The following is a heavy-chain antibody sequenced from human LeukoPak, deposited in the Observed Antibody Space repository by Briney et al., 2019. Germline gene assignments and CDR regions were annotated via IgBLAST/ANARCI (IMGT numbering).Heavy chain of an antibody. CDR1: GFNSHNHW. CDR2: IKQDGSDQ. Sequence: PGGSLRLSCTASGFNSHNHWMSWVRQAPGKGLEWVANIKQDGSDQYYADSVRGRFTISRDNAKNSFFLQMNSLRDEDTVVYYCARDDFWGNDYYYMDLWGKGTTVTVSS. J-gene: IGHJ6*03. CDR3: ARDDFWGNDYYYMDL. V-gene: IGHV3-7*01. D-gene: IGHD3/OR15-3a*01.